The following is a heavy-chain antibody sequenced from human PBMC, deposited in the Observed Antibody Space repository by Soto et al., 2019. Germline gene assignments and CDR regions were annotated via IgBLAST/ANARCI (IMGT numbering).Heavy chain of an antibody. Sequence: GASVKVSFKASGYTFTRYYMHWLRQAPGQGLEWMGIINPSGGSTSYAQKFQGRVTMTRDTSTSTVYMELSSLRSEDTAVYYCARGGYCGGDCYPSTFDYWGQGTLVTVSS. J-gene: IGHJ4*02. V-gene: IGHV1-46*01. D-gene: IGHD2-21*02. CDR3: ARGGYCGGDCYPSTFDY. CDR1: GYTFTRYY. CDR2: INPSGGST.